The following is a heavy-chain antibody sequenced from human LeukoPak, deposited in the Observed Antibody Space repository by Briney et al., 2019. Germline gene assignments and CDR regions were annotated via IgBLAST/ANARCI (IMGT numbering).Heavy chain of an antibody. D-gene: IGHD5-12*01. J-gene: IGHJ4*02. Sequence: PGGSLRLSCAASGFTFSSYSMNWVRQAPGKGLEWVSSISSSSSYIYYADSVKGRFTISRDNAKNSLYPQMNSLRAEDTAVYYCARRGYSGYELDYWGQGTLVTVSS. CDR1: GFTFSSYS. CDR2: ISSSSSYI. CDR3: ARRGYSGYELDY. V-gene: IGHV3-21*01.